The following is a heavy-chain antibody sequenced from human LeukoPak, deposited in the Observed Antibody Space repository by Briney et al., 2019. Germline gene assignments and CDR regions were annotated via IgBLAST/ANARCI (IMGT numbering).Heavy chain of an antibody. V-gene: IGHV4-59*01. J-gene: IGHJ6*02. CDR1: GGSISSYY. D-gene: IGHD2/OR15-2a*01. CDR2: IYYSGST. CDR3: ARFSPYYYGMDV. Sequence: PSETLSLTCTVSGGSISSYYWSWIRQPPGKGLEWIGYIYYSGSTNYNPSLKSRVTISVDTSKNQFSLKLSSVTAADTAVYYCARFSPYYYGMDVWGQGTTVTVSS.